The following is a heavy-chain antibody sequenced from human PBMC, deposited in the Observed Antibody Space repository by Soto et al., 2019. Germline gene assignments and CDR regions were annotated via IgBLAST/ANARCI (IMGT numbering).Heavy chain of an antibody. CDR1: GYTFVNYA. J-gene: IGHJ6*02. D-gene: IGHD3-16*01. V-gene: IGHV1-3*01. CDR2: INPGKGNA. Sequence: QVQLVQSGAEVKKPGASVMVSCKASGYTFVNYAIHWVRQAPGQKFEWMGWINPGKGNARSLQKFQDRLTFTRDTSATTAYMELGSLRSEDTAVYFCERDLSGWGLTNGHFGVDVWGQGTTVIVSS. CDR3: ERDLSGWGLTNGHFGVDV.